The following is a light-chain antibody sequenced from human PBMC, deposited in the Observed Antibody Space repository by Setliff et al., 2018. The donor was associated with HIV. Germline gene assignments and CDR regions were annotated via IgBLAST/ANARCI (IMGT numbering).Light chain of an antibody. CDR3: ASHRDTNTLEV. CDR1: NSDIGNHDY. J-gene: IGLJ1*01. V-gene: IGLV2-14*03. CDR2: SVT. Sequence: QSVLTQPASVSGSPGQSITISCSGTNSDIGNHDYVSWYQQHPGKAPKLIIFSVTYRPSGVSDRFSGSKSGNTASLTIPGLQPEDEADYYCASHRDTNTLEVFGTGTKVTVL.